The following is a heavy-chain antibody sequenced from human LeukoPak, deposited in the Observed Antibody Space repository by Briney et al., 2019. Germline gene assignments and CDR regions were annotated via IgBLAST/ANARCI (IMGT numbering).Heavy chain of an antibody. V-gene: IGHV4-59*01. CDR3: ARGVGGADFDY. Sequence: SETLSLTCTVSGGSISSYYWSWVRQPPGKGLEWIGYIYYSGSTNYNPSLKSRVTISVDTSKNQFSLKLSSVTAADTAVYYCARGVGGADFDYWGQGTLVTVSS. J-gene: IGHJ4*02. CDR1: GGSISSYY. D-gene: IGHD1-26*01. CDR2: IYYSGST.